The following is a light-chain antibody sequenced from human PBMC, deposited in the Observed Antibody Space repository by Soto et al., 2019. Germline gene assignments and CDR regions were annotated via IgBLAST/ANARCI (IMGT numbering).Light chain of an antibody. CDR1: SSDL. CDR3: SSYTSSNTLMV. J-gene: IGLJ2*01. CDR2: DVS. V-gene: IGLV2-14*03. Sequence: QSALTQPVSVSGSPGQSITISCTGTSSDLVSWYQQHPGKAPKLMIYDVSNRPSGVSNRFSGSKSGNTASLPISGLQAEDEADYYCSSYTSSNTLMVFGTGTKLTVL.